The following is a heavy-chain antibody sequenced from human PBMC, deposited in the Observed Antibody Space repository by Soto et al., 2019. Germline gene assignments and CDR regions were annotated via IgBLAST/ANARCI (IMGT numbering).Heavy chain of an antibody. CDR3: ARVGLVVTATTFDY. CDR2: IIPILGIA. V-gene: IGHV1-69*02. D-gene: IGHD2-21*02. CDR1: GGTFSSYT. J-gene: IGHJ4*02. Sequence: QVQLVQSGAEVKKPGSSVKVSCKASGGTFSSYTISWVRQAPGQGLEWMGSIIPILGIANYAQKFQGRVTITADKSTSTAYMELSSLKSEDTAVYYCARVGLVVTATTFDYWGQGTLVTVSS.